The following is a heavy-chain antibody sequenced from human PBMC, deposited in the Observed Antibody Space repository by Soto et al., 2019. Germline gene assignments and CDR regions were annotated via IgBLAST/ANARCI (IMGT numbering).Heavy chain of an antibody. D-gene: IGHD3-16*02. J-gene: IGHJ5*02. V-gene: IGHV4-31*03. CDR2: IYYSGST. CDR3: ARARYYDYVWGSYRNPPWFDP. Sequence: TSETLSLTCTVSGGSISSGGYYWSWIRQHPGKGQESIGYIYYSGSTYYNPSLKSRVTISVDTSKNQFSLKLSSVTATDTAVYYCARARYYDYVWGSYRNPPWFDPWGQGTLVTVSS. CDR1: GGSISSGGYY.